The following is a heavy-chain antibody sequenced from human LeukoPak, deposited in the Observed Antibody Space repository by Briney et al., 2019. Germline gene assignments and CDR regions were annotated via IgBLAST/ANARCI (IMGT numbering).Heavy chain of an antibody. CDR1: GFTFSSYE. CDR2: ISSSGGTI. V-gene: IGHV3-48*03. D-gene: IGHD1-1*01. J-gene: IGHJ4*02. Sequence: GGSLRLSCAASGFTFSSYEMNWVRQAPGKGLEWVSYISSSGGTIYYADSVKGRFTISRDNAKNSLYLQMNSLRAEDTAVYYCATLRKSLWIPEFDFRGQGTLVTVSS. CDR3: ATLRKSLWIPEFDF.